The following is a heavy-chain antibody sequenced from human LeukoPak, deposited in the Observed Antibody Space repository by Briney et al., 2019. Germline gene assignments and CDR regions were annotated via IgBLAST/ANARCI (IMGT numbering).Heavy chain of an antibody. Sequence: SETLSLTCAVYGGSFSGYYWSWIRQPPGKGREWIVEINHSGSTNHNPSLKSRVTISVDTSKNQCSLKLSSVTAADTAVYYCARGTAGPDYWGQGTLVTVSS. CDR3: ARGTAGPDY. J-gene: IGHJ4*02. CDR1: GGSFSGYY. V-gene: IGHV4-34*01. D-gene: IGHD6-13*01. CDR2: INHSGST.